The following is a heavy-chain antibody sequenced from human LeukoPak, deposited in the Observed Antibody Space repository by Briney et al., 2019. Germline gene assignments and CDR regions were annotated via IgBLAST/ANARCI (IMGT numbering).Heavy chain of an antibody. CDR3: ARTYSRTYYFDY. J-gene: IGHJ4*02. CDR1: GGSISSYY. CDR2: IYYSGST. Sequence: SETLSLTCTVSGGSISSYYWSWIRQPPGKGLEWIGYIYYSGSTNYNPSLKSRVTISVDTSKNQFSLKLGSVTAADTAVYYCARTYSRTYYFDYWGQGTLVTVSS. D-gene: IGHD6-13*01. V-gene: IGHV4-59*08.